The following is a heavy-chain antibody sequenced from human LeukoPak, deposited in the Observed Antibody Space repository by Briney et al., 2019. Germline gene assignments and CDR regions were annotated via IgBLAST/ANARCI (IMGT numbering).Heavy chain of an antibody. CDR2: ISSSGSTI. D-gene: IGHD1-14*01. J-gene: IGHJ4*02. CDR3: AREGLDRGYFDY. Sequence: GGSLRLSCAASGFTFTDYEMNWVRQAPGKGLEWVSYISSSGSTIYYADSVKGRFTISRDDAKNSLYLQMNSLRAEDTAVYYCAREGLDRGYFDYWGQGSLVTVSS. CDR1: GFTFTDYE. V-gene: IGHV3-48*03.